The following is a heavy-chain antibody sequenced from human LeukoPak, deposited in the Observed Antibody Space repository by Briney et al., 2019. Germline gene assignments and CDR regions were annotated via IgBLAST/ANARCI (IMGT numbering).Heavy chain of an antibody. CDR3: ARDGAARGSGSFGD. J-gene: IGHJ4*02. CDR1: GVTFSDYW. V-gene: IGHV3-7*01. Sequence: GGSLRLSCAASGVTFSDYWMSWVRQAPGKGLEWVANINQEGSEKYYVVSVKGRFTISRDTAKSSLYLQVNSLRAEDTAVYYCARDGAARGSGSFGDWGQGTLVTVSS. CDR2: INQEGSEK. D-gene: IGHD3-10*01.